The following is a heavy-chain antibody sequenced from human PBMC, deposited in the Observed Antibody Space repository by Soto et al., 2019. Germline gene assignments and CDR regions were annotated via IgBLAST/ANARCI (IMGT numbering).Heavy chain of an antibody. J-gene: IGHJ3*02. CDR1: GFTFSSYG. Sequence: GGSLRLSCAASGFTFSSYGMHWVRQATGKGLEWVSAIGTAGDTYYPGSVKGRFTISRENAKNSLYLQMNSLRAEDTAVYYCARSFGWLPSNDAFDIWGRGTMVTVSS. D-gene: IGHD5-12*01. CDR2: IGTAGDT. V-gene: IGHV3-13*01. CDR3: ARSFGWLPSNDAFDI.